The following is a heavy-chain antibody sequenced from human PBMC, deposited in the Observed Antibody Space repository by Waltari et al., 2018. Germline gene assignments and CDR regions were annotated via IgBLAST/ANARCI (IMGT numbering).Heavy chain of an antibody. D-gene: IGHD6-19*01. CDR3: ARDRRYSSGWYFYFDY. CDR1: GDSVSSNSAA. CDR2: KSYRSRGYN. Sequence: QVQLQQSGPGLVKPSQTLSLTCAISGDSVSSNSAAWNWIRQSPSRGLEWLGRKSYRSRGYNDYAVSVKSRITIYPDTSKNQFSLQLNSVTPEDTAVYYCARDRRYSSGWYFYFDYWGQGTLVTVSS. J-gene: IGHJ4*02. V-gene: IGHV6-1*01.